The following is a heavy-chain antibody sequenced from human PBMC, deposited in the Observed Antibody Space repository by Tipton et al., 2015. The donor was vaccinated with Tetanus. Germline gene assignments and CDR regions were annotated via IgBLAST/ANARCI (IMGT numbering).Heavy chain of an antibody. D-gene: IGHD3-16*01. CDR3: ARTWGVWVTSIDAFDI. CDR1: GGLITTGGYS. J-gene: IGHJ3*02. V-gene: IGHV4-30-2*01. CDR2: IYQTDST. Sequence: TCTVSGGLITTGGYSWGWIRQPPGQGLEWLGYIYQTDSTYYNPSVRSRLTLSLQRSKNQVSLKLSSVTAADTAVYYCARTWGVWVTSIDAFDIWGQGTKVAVSS.